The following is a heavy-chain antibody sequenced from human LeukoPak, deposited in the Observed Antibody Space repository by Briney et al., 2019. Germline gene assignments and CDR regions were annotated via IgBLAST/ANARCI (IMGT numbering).Heavy chain of an antibody. CDR3: ARLAYGDDEGGPYWFDT. V-gene: IGHV4-59*08. Sequence: SETLSFPCTVSGGSIRGNYWIWLRQPPGKGLEWIGYISYSGSTNYNPSLKSRVTISIDTSKNQFSLKLSSVTAADTAVYYWARLAYGDDEGGPYWFDTWGRGTLVTVSS. J-gene: IGHJ5*02. CDR1: GGSIRGNY. CDR2: ISYSGST. D-gene: IGHD4-17*01.